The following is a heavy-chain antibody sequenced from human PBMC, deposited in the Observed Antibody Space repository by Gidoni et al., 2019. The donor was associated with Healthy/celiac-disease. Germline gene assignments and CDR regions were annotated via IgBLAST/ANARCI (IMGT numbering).Heavy chain of an antibody. D-gene: IGHD3-22*01. CDR1: GFTFSSSH. CDR2: ISYDGSNK. J-gene: IGHJ4*02. CDR3: ARPAYYYDSSGYYGYFDY. V-gene: IGHV3-30-3*01. Sequence: QVQLVESGGGVVQPGRSLRLSGAASGFTFSSSHMHWVRQAPGKGLEWVAVISYDGSNKYYADSVKGRFTISRDNSKNTLYLQMNSLRAEDTAVYYCARPAYYYDSSGYYGYFDYWGQGTLVTVSS.